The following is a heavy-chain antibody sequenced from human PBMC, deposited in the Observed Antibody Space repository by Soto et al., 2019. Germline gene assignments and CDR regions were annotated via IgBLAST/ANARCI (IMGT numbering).Heavy chain of an antibody. D-gene: IGHD1-26*01. CDR2: ISGSGGSA. CDR3: AKDRGRSYYYYGMDV. Sequence: EVQLLESGGGLVQPGGSLRLSCAASGFTFSSYAMSWVRQAPGKGLEWVSAISGSGGSAYYADSVKGRFTISRDNSKNTLYLQMNSLRAEDTAVYYCAKDRGRSYYYYGMDVWGQGTTVTVSS. CDR1: GFTFSSYA. V-gene: IGHV3-23*01. J-gene: IGHJ6*02.